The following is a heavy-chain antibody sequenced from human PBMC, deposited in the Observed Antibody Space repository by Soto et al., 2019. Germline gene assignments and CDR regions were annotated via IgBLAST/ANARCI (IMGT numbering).Heavy chain of an antibody. J-gene: IGHJ4*02. Sequence: VQLVESGGGVVQPGRSLRLSCAASGFIFSGYTMHWVRQAPGKGLEWVALIWYDGSKKDYAASVKGRFTISRDFSKNTLYLQMNSLRAEDTAVYYCARETPYYFDYWGQGAMVTVSS. V-gene: IGHV3-33*01. CDR1: GFIFSGYT. CDR2: IWYDGSKK. CDR3: ARETPYYFDY.